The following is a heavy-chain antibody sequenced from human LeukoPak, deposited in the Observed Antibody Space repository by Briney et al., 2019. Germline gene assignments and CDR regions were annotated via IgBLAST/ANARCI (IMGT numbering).Heavy chain of an antibody. Sequence: GGSLRLSCAVSGLFFSSDYMTWVRQAPGKGLEWVSLIYSGGKTYYTDSVKGRFTISRDNSNKTLFLQMNGLRAEDTAVYYCARDFGSSWYLGDYYFDYWGQGTLVTVSS. CDR2: IYSGGKT. CDR1: GLFFSSDY. D-gene: IGHD6-13*01. V-gene: IGHV3-53*01. CDR3: ARDFGSSWYLGDYYFDY. J-gene: IGHJ4*02.